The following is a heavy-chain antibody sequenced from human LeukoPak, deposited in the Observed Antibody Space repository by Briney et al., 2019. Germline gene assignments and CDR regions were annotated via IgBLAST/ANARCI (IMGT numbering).Heavy chain of an antibody. J-gene: IGHJ4*02. CDR2: IRYDGSNK. CDR3: AKEEVQWELRFDY. V-gene: IGHV3-30*02. D-gene: IGHD1-26*01. CDR1: GFTFSSYG. Sequence: GGSLRLSCAASGFTFSSYGMHWVRQAPGKGLEWAAFIRYDGSNKYYADSVKGRFTISRDNSKNTLYLQMNSLRAEDTAVYYCAKEEVQWELRFDYWGQGTLVTVSS.